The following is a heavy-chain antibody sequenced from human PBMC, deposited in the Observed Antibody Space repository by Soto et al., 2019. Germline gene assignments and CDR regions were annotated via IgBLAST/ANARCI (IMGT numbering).Heavy chain of an antibody. CDR3: ARGSRGVGATYYYYYYMDV. J-gene: IGHJ6*03. CDR1: GGSFSGYY. D-gene: IGHD1-26*01. V-gene: IGHV4-34*01. CDR2: INHSGST. Sequence: SETLSLTCAVYGGSFSGYYWSWIRQPPGKGLEWIGEINHSGSTNYNPSLKSRVTISVDTSKNQFSLKLSSVTAADTAVYYCARGSRGVGATYYYYYYMDVGGKGTTVTVSS.